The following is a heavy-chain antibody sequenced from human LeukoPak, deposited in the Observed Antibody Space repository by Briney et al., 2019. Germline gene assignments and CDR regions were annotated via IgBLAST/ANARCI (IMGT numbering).Heavy chain of an antibody. CDR2: NTGTGTNT. D-gene: IGHD3-22*01. CDR1: GFSFSRHA. Sequence: GGSLTLSCAVSGFSFSRHAKPWVRQPPGQGLEWVSTNTGTGTNTNYGHSVKGRFTIYRDNFNKTLYLERHSLRAEDTAVYYCAKDLHPASTAVVVEGGLDSWGQGTLVTVS. V-gene: IGHV3-23*01. J-gene: IGHJ4*02. CDR3: AKDLHPASTAVVVEGGLDS.